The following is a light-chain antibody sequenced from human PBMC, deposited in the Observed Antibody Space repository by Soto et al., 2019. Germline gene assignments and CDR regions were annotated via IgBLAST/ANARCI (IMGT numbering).Light chain of an antibody. CDR3: QQYNQWPIT. V-gene: IGKV3-15*01. J-gene: IGKJ5*01. CDR2: GAS. CDR1: QSVGST. Sequence: EIVMTQSPATLSVSPGERATLSCRASQSVGSTLAWYQQKPGQAPRLLICGASTRATSISARFSGSGSATDFTLTISSLQSEDFAVYYCQQYNQWPITFGQGTRLEIK.